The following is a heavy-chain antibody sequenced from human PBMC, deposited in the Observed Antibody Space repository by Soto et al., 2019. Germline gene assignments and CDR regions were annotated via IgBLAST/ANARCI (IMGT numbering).Heavy chain of an antibody. Sequence: GGSLRLSCAASGFTFSSYAMHWVRQAPGKGLEWVAVISYDGSNKYYADSVKGRFTISRDNSKNTLYLQMNSLRAEDTAVYYCARDRTKIRVPYYFDYWGQGTLVTVSS. J-gene: IGHJ4*02. CDR1: GFTFSSYA. CDR2: ISYDGSNK. D-gene: IGHD1-7*01. CDR3: ARDRTKIRVPYYFDY. V-gene: IGHV3-30-3*01.